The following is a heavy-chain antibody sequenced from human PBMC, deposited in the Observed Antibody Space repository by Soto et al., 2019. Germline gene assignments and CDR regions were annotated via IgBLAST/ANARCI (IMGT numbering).Heavy chain of an antibody. D-gene: IGHD3-10*01. V-gene: IGHV1-18*01. CDR2: ISTYNGNT. Sequence: QVQLVQSGAEVKKPGASVKVSCKASGYTFTSYGISWVRQAPGQGLEWMGWISTYNGNTKYAQKLKGRVTMTPDTSTSTGYMEMRSLRSDDTAVFYCAREMVRGVGSDYWGQGTLVTVSS. CDR1: GYTFTSYG. J-gene: IGHJ4*02. CDR3: AREMVRGVGSDY.